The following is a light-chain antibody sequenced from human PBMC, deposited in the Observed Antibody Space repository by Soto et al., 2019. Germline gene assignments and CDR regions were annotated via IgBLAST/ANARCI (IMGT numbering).Light chain of an antibody. J-gene: IGKJ2*01. CDR3: QQYGSSPPYT. CDR1: QSVSNNY. CDR2: GSS. Sequence: EVVLTQSPGTLSLSPGERAILSCRASQSVSNNYFAWYQQKPGQAPRLLIFGSSDRATAIPDRFSGSGSGTDFTLTISRLEPEDFAVYYCQQYGSSPPYTFGQGTKLEIK. V-gene: IGKV3-20*01.